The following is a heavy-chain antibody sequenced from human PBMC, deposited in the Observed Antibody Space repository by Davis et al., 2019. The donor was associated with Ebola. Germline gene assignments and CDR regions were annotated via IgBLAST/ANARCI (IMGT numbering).Heavy chain of an antibody. J-gene: IGHJ4*02. CDR3: ARDVDTAMVRTDADDY. CDR1: GGTFSSYP. CDR2: IIPILGIA. D-gene: IGHD5-18*01. V-gene: IGHV1-69*04. Sequence: AASVKVSCKASGGTFSSYPISWVRQAPGQGLEWMGRIIPILGIANYAQKFQGRVTITADKSTSTAYMELSSLRSEDTAVYYCARDVDTAMVRTDADDYWGQGTLVTVSS.